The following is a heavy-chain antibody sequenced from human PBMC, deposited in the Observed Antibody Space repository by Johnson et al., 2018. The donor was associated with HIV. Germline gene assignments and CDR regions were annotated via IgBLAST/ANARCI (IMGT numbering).Heavy chain of an antibody. J-gene: IGHJ3*02. CDR2: ISSSGSTI. Sequence: QVQLVESGGGLVQPGRSLRLSCVASGFTFTDYYMSWIRQAPGKGLEWVSYISSSGSTIFYADSVKGRFTISRDNAKNSLYLQMNSLRAEDTAVYYCARIPGSGWEHDAFDIWGQGTMVTVSS. D-gene: IGHD6-19*01. CDR1: GFTFTDYY. V-gene: IGHV3-11*04. CDR3: ARIPGSGWEHDAFDI.